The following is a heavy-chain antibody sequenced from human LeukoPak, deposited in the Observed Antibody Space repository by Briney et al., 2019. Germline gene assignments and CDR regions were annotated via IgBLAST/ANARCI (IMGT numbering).Heavy chain of an antibody. D-gene: IGHD6-13*01. J-gene: IGHJ5*02. CDR1: GLTFSSYW. CDR3: ERDLSRWYWKAWFDP. V-gene: IGHV3-7*01. CDR2: IDRDGSEK. Sequence: PGGSLRLSCAASGLTFSSYWMIWVRQAPGKGLEWVANIDRDGSEKYYVDSVKGRFTISRDNTKNSLDLQMHSLRVEDTAVYYCERDLSRWYWKAWFDPWGQGTLVTVSP.